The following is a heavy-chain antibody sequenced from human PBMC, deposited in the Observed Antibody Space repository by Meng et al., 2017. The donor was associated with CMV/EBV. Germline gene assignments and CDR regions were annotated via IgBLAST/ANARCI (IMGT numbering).Heavy chain of an antibody. CDR3: ARGGGIQLWYYYYGMDV. Sequence: SETLSLTCTVSGGSISSYYWSWIRQPPGKGLEWIGYIYYSGSTNYNPSPKSRVTISVDTSKNQFSLKLSSVTAADTAVYYCARGGGIQLWYYYYGMDVWGQGTTVTVSS. D-gene: IGHD5-18*01. J-gene: IGHJ6*02. V-gene: IGHV4-59*01. CDR1: GGSISSYY. CDR2: IYYSGST.